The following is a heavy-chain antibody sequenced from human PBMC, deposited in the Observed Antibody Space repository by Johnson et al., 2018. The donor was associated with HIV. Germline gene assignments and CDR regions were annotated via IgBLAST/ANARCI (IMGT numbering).Heavy chain of an antibody. Sequence: VQLVESGGGVVQPGRSLRLSCAASGFTVSSNYMSWVRQAPGKGLEWVSVIYSGGSTYYADSVKGRFTISRDNSKNTLDLQMNSLRAEDTAVYYCARAPQTYNWNYMMAFDMWGQGTMVTVSP. CDR1: GFTVSSNY. V-gene: IGHV3-66*01. J-gene: IGHJ3*02. CDR2: IYSGGST. D-gene: IGHD1-7*01. CDR3: ARAPQTYNWNYMMAFDM.